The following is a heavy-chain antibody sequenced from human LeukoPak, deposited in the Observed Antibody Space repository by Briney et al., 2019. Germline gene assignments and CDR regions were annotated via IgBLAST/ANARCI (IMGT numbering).Heavy chain of an antibody. CDR3: ARDGGNRYYYGMDV. V-gene: IGHV3-30*03. CDR2: ISYDGSNK. J-gene: IGHJ6*02. Sequence: PGRSLRLSCAASGFTFSSYGMHWVRQAPGKGLEWVAVISYDGSNKYYADSVKGRFTISRDNSKNTLYLQMNSLRAEDTAVYYCARDGGNRYYYGMDVWGQGTTVTVSS. D-gene: IGHD4-23*01. CDR1: GFTFSSYG.